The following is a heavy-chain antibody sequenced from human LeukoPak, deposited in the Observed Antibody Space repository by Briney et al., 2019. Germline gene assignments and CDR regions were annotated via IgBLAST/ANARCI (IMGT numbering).Heavy chain of an antibody. CDR1: GFTFSSYA. Sequence: SGGSLRLSCAASGFTFSSYAMHWVRQAPGKGLEWVALISYDGSNKYSADSVKGRFTISRDNSKNTLYLQMNSLRAEDTAVYYCISSGYYAGFDYWGQGTLVTVSS. CDR3: ISSGYYAGFDY. D-gene: IGHD3-22*01. V-gene: IGHV3-30-3*01. CDR2: ISYDGSNK. J-gene: IGHJ4*02.